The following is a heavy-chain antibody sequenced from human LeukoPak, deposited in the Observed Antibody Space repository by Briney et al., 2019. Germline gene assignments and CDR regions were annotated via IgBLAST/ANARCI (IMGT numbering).Heavy chain of an antibody. D-gene: IGHD3-22*01. V-gene: IGHV4-38-2*01. CDR1: GYSISSAYY. Sequence: PSETLSLTCAVCGYSISSAYYWAWIRQPPGKGLEWIGSIYYSGSTYYNPSLKSRVTISVDTSKNQFSLKLSSVTAADTAVYYFATTDSSGPLGYWGQGTLVTVSS. CDR2: IYYSGST. J-gene: IGHJ4*02. CDR3: ATTDSSGPLGY.